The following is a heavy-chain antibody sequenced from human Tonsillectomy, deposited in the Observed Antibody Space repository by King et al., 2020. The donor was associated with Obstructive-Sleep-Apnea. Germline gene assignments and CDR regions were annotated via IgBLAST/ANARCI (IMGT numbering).Heavy chain of an antibody. CDR1: GGSISSGGYY. D-gene: IGHD3-10*01. J-gene: IGHJ4*02. Sequence: VQLQESGPGLVKPSQTLSLTCTVSGGSISSGGYYWSWIRQHPGKGLEWIGYIYYSGSTYYNPSLKSRVTISVDTSKNQFSLKLSSVTAADTAVYYCARGSYYYGSGSSLRGCLDYWGQGTLVTVSS. V-gene: IGHV4-31*03. CDR3: ARGSYYYGSGSSLRGCLDY. CDR2: IYYSGST.